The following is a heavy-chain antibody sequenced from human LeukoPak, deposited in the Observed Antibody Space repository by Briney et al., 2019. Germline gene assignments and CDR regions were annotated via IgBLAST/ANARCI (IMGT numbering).Heavy chain of an antibody. Sequence: ASVKVSCKASGYTFTGYYMHWVRQAPGQGLEWMGWINPNSGGTNYAQKFQGRVTMTRDTSISTAYMELSRLRSDDTAVYYCARAHDLSMVRGVIKNDAFDIWGQGTMVTVSS. D-gene: IGHD3-10*01. V-gene: IGHV1-2*02. CDR3: ARAHDLSMVRGVIKNDAFDI. CDR1: GYTFTGYY. J-gene: IGHJ3*02. CDR2: INPNSGGT.